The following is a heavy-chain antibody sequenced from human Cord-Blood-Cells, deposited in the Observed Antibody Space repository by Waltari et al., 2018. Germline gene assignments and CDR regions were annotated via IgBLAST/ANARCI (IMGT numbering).Heavy chain of an antibody. CDR1: GFTFSSYS. V-gene: IGHV3-21*01. CDR2: ISSSSSYI. CDR3: ARGGSSSFDY. D-gene: IGHD6-6*01. Sequence: EVQLVESGGGLVKPEGSLRLSCAASGFTFSSYSMIWVRQAPGKGLEWVSSISSSSSYIYYADSVKGRFTISRDNAKNSLYLQMNSLRAEDTAVYYCARGGSSSFDYWGQGTLVTVSS. J-gene: IGHJ4*02.